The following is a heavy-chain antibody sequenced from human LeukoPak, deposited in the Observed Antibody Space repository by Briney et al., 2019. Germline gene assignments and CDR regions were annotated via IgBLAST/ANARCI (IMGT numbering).Heavy chain of an antibody. CDR2: IKRKTDGGTT. CDR3: TTMVPYYDFWSGFSIW. V-gene: IGHV3-15*07. Sequence: GGSLRLSCAASGFTFSGAWMNWVRQAPGKGLEWVGRIKRKTDGGTTDYAAPVKGRFTISRDDSKNTLYLQMNSLKTEDTAVYYCTTMVPYYDFWSGFSIWWGQGTLVTVSS. D-gene: IGHD3-3*01. J-gene: IGHJ4*02. CDR1: GFTFSGAW.